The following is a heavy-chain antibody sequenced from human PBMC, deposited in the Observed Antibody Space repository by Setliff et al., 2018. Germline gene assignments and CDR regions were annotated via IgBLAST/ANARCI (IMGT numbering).Heavy chain of an antibody. CDR2: IYYSGST. CDR3: ARDGMVRGVRDYYGMDV. Sequence: SETLSLTCTISGGSISSRYWSWIRQPPGKGLEWIGNIYYSGSTNYNPSLKSRVTMTGDTSTSTVYMELSSLRSEDTAVYYCARDGMVRGVRDYYGMDVWGQGTTVTVSS. D-gene: IGHD3-10*01. V-gene: IGHV4-59*11. J-gene: IGHJ6*02. CDR1: GGSISSRY.